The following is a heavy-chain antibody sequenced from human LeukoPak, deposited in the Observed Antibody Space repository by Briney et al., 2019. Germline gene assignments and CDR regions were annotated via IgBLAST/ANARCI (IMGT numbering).Heavy chain of an antibody. D-gene: IGHD3-16*02. Sequence: SVKVSCKASGGTFSSYAISWVRQAPGQGLEWMGGIIPIFDTANYAQKFQGRVTITADESTSTAYMELSSLRSEDTAVYYCARCARRGGSYRLEYFGYWGQGTLVTVSS. CDR3: ARCARRGGSYRLEYFGY. CDR1: GGTFSSYA. V-gene: IGHV1-69*01. CDR2: IIPIFDTA. J-gene: IGHJ4*02.